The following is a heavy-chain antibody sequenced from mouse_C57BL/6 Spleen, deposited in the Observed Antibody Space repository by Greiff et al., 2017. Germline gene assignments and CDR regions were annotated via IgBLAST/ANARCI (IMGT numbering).Heavy chain of an antibody. Sequence: EVKLEQSGPGLVKPSPSLSLTCSVTGYSITSGYYWNWIRQFPGNKLEWVGYISYDGSNNYNPSLKNQTSITRDISKNQFFLKLNGVTTEETATYNCARDGDYDYDGDYYAMDYWGQGASVTVSS. CDR3: ARDGDYDYDGDYYAMDY. CDR2: ISYDGSN. V-gene: IGHV3-6*01. CDR1: GYSITSGYY. D-gene: IGHD2-4*01. J-gene: IGHJ4*01.